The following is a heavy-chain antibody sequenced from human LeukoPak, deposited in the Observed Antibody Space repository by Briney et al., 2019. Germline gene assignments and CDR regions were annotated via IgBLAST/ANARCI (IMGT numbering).Heavy chain of an antibody. Sequence: PGRSLRLSCAASGFTVSSNYMSWVRQAPGKGLEWVSVIYSGGSTYYADSVKGRFTISRDNSKNTLYLQMNSLRAEDTAVYYCARDKNYYDSSGYYPGAFDIWGQGTMVTVSS. V-gene: IGHV3-53*01. D-gene: IGHD3-22*01. CDR1: GFTVSSNY. CDR3: ARDKNYYDSSGYYPGAFDI. CDR2: IYSGGST. J-gene: IGHJ3*02.